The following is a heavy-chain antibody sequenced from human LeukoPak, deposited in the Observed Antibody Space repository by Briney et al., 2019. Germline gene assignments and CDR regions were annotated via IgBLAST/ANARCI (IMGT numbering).Heavy chain of an antibody. V-gene: IGHV3-53*01. CDR2: IYSGGST. J-gene: IGHJ4*02. CDR1: GFTVSSNY. CDR3: AKVPRITMIVVVDY. D-gene: IGHD3-22*01. Sequence: GGSLRLSCAASGFTVSSNYMSWVRQAPGKGLEWVSVIYSGGSTYYADSVKGRFTISRDNSKNTLYLQMNSLRAEDTAVYYCAKVPRITMIVVVDYWGQGTLVTVSS.